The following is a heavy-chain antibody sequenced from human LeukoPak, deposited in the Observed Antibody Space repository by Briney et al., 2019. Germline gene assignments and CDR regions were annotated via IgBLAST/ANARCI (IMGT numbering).Heavy chain of an antibody. CDR3: TTDIWELPTFDY. CDR2: IKSKTDGGTT. D-gene: IGHD1-26*01. V-gene: IGHV3-15*01. Sequence: GGSLRLSCAASGFTFSNAWMSWVRQAPGKGLEWVGRIKSKTDGGTTDYAAPVKGRFTISRDGSKNTLSLQMNSLKTEDTAVYYCTTDIWELPTFDYWGQGTLGTVS. J-gene: IGHJ4*02. CDR1: GFTFSNAW.